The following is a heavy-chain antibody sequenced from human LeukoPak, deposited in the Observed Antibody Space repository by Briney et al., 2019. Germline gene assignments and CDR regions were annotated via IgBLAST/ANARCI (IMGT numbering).Heavy chain of an antibody. D-gene: IGHD6-19*01. J-gene: IGHJ4*02. V-gene: IGHV4-4*07. Sequence: PSETLSLTCTVSGGSISSYYWSWIRQPAGKGLEWIGRVYSSGNTNYSPSLESRVTMSVDTSKNQFSLKLSSVTAADTAVYYCARKGRVAGGDYWGQGTLVTVSS. CDR3: ARKGRVAGGDY. CDR1: GGSISSYY. CDR2: VYSSGNT.